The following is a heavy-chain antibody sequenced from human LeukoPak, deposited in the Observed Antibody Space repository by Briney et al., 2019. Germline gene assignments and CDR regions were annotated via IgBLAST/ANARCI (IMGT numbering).Heavy chain of an antibody. D-gene: IGHD3-3*01. Sequence: GGSLRLSCTASGFTFGDYAMSWFRQAPGKGLEWVGFIRSKAYGGTTEYAASVKGRFTISRDDSNSIAYLQMNSLKTEDTAVYYCPRAPSYYDFWSGYYTGYYFDYWGQGTLVTVSS. CDR1: GFTFGDYA. J-gene: IGHJ4*02. V-gene: IGHV3-49*03. CDR3: PRAPSYYDFWSGYYTGYYFDY. CDR2: IRSKAYGGTT.